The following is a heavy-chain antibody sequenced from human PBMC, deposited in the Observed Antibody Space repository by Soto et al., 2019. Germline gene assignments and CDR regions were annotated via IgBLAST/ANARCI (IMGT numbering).Heavy chain of an antibody. V-gene: IGHV4-59*08. J-gene: IGHJ6*02. CDR2: IYYSGST. D-gene: IGHD4-17*01. Sequence: SETLSLTCTVSGGSISSYYWSWIRQPPGKGLEWIGYIYYSGSTNYNPSLKSRVTISVDTSKNQFSLKLSSVTAADTAVYYCARHGNGDYDPNYYYYYGMDVWGQGTTVT. CDR1: GGSISSYY. CDR3: ARHGNGDYDPNYYYYYGMDV.